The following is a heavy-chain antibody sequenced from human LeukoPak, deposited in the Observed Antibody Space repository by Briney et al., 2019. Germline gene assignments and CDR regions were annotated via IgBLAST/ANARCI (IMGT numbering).Heavy chain of an antibody. CDR3: ARDRMYAMTLNWFDP. Sequence: GASVKVSCKASGYTFTSSGISWVRQAPGQGLEWMGWISTYNGNTNYAQKLQGRVTMTTDTSTSTAYMELRSLRSDDTAVYYCARDRMYAMTLNWFDPWGQGTLVTVSS. D-gene: IGHD2-8*01. J-gene: IGHJ5*02. V-gene: IGHV1-18*01. CDR2: ISTYNGNT. CDR1: GYTFTSSG.